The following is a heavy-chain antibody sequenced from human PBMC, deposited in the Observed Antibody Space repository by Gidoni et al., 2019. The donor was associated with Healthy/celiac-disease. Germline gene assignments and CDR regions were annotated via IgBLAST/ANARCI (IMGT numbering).Heavy chain of an antibody. CDR1: GYSISSGYY. J-gene: IGHJ4*02. CDR3: ARGSSVGATDY. V-gene: IGHV4-38-2*02. D-gene: IGHD1-26*01. Sequence: QVQLQESGPGLVKPSETLSLTCTVPGYSISSGYYWGWIRQPPGKGLEWIGSIYHSGSTYYNPSLKSRVTISVDTSKNQFSLKLSSVTAADTAVYYCARGSSVGATDYWGQGTLVTVSS. CDR2: IYHSGST.